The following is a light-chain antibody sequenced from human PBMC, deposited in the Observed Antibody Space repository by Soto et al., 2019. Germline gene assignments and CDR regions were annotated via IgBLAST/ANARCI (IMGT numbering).Light chain of an antibody. CDR3: QQYNNWPQLT. J-gene: IGKJ4*01. Sequence: DIQMAQSPSSLSASVGDRVTITCRASQSISSYLNRYQQKPGKAAKLLIYGASSLQSGVPSRFSGSGSGTDFTLTISCLQSEDFAVYYCQQYNNWPQLTFGGGTK. V-gene: IGKV1-39*01. CDR2: GAS. CDR1: QSISSY.